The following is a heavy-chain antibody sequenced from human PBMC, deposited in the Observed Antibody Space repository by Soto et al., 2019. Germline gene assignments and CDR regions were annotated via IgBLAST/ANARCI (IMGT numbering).Heavy chain of an antibody. Sequence: QSQTLSLTCAISGDSVSSNSAAWNWIRQSPSRGLEWLGRTYYRSKWYNDYAVSVKSRITINPDTAKNQFSLQLNSVTPEDTAVYYCARGSRHLQYSSSWDYFDYWGQGTLVTVSS. CDR3: ARGSRHLQYSSSWDYFDY. D-gene: IGHD6-13*01. CDR2: TYYRSKWYN. J-gene: IGHJ4*02. CDR1: GDSVSSNSAA. V-gene: IGHV6-1*01.